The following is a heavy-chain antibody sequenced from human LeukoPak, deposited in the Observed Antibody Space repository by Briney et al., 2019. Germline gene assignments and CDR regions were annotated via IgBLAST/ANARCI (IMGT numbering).Heavy chain of an antibody. J-gene: IGHJ4*02. CDR1: GGFISSSSYY. D-gene: IGHD1-7*01. V-gene: IGHV4-39*01. CDR3: ARQGENYSSFDY. Sequence: SETLSLTCIVSGGFISSSSYYWGWIRQPPGKGLEYIGSIYYSGSTYYNPSLKSRLTISVDTSKNQVSLKLSSVTAADTAVYYCARQGENYSSFDYWGQGTLVTVSS. CDR2: IYYSGST.